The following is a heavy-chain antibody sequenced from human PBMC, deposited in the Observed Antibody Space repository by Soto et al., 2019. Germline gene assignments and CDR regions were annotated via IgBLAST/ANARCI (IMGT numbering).Heavy chain of an antibody. Sequence: GGSLRLACAATGCTLSRDPMHWVRRAPGKGREWVAVISYDGSNKYYADSVKGRFTISRDNSKNTLYLQMNSLRAEDTAVYYCARRYCTNGVCYRYYYYGMDVWGQGTTVTVSS. CDR1: GCTLSRDP. V-gene: IGHV3-30-3*01. CDR2: ISYDGSNK. CDR3: ARRYCTNGVCYRYYYYGMDV. D-gene: IGHD2-8*01. J-gene: IGHJ6*02.